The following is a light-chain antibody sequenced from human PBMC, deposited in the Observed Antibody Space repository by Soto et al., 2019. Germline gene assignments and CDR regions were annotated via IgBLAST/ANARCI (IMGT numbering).Light chain of an antibody. Sequence: EIVMTQSPATLSVSPGERATLSCRASQSIGSNLAWYQQIPGQAPRLLIYGASTRATGIPARFSGSGSGTEFTLTISSLQSEDFAVYYCKQYDNWPRTFGPGTKVNIK. J-gene: IGKJ3*01. CDR2: GAS. CDR1: QSIGSN. V-gene: IGKV3-15*01. CDR3: KQYDNWPRT.